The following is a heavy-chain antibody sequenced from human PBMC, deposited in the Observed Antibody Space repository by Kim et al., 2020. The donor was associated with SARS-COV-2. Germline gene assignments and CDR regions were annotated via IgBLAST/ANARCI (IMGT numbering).Heavy chain of an antibody. V-gene: IGHV3-7*01. Sequence: DGSEIYYVDSVKGRFTISRDNARNFLYLKMNSLRAEDTAVYYCVKDGDWGQGTMVTVSS. CDR2: DGSEI. D-gene: IGHD2-21*01. CDR3: VKDGD. J-gene: IGHJ3*01.